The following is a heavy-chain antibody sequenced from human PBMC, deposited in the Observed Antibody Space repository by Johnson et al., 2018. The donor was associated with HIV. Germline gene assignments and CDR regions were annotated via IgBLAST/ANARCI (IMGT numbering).Heavy chain of an antibody. CDR2: ISGSGGST. CDR3: ARGGWRGIATPDAFDI. J-gene: IGHJ3*02. D-gene: IGHD6-13*01. V-gene: IGHV3-23*04. Sequence: VQLVESGGGLVQPGRSLRLSCAASGFTFDDYAMHWVRQAPGRGLEWVSGISGSGGSTYYADSVKGRFTISRDNSKNTLYLQMNSLRAEDTAVYYCARGGWRGIATPDAFDIWGQGTMVTVSS. CDR1: GFTFDDYA.